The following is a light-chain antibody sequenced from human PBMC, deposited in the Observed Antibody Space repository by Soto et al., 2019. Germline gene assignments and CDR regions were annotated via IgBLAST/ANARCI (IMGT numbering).Light chain of an antibody. J-gene: IGLJ1*01. CDR2: EVS. CDR1: SSDVGFYTF. Sequence: QSVLTQPASVSGSPGQSITISCTGTSSDVGFYTFVSWYQHHPGKAPKLMIYEVSNRPSGVSNRFSGSKSGNTASLTISGLQAEDEADYYCSSYTRSSTLIFGTGTKLTVL. V-gene: IGLV2-14*01. CDR3: SSYTRSSTLI.